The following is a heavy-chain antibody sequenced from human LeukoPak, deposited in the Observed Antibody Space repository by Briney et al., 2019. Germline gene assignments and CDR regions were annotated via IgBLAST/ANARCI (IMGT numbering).Heavy chain of an antibody. CDR3: AKVLEMPPHAFDI. Sequence: GGSLRLSCAASGFSFSNYAMSWVRQAPGKGLEWVSAISGSGGSTYYADSVKGRSTISRDNSKNTLYLQMNSLRAEDTAVYYCAKVLEMPPHAFDIWGQGTMVTVSS. V-gene: IGHV3-23*01. J-gene: IGHJ3*02. D-gene: IGHD3-3*01. CDR1: GFSFSNYA. CDR2: ISGSGGST.